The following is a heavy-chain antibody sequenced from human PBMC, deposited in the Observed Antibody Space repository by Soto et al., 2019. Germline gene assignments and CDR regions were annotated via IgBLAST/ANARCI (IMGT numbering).Heavy chain of an antibody. V-gene: IGHV5-51*01. CDR3: ARAPKYTHMDV. Sequence: GESLKISCKGSGYSLSDYWIGWVRQMPGKGLECMGIIYPGDSDTRYSPSFRGQVSISADKSTSTAYLQWSSLMASDTAMYYCARAPKYTHMDVWGQGTSVTVSS. CDR2: IYPGDSDT. CDR1: GYSLSDYW. D-gene: IGHD2-2*02. J-gene: IGHJ6*02.